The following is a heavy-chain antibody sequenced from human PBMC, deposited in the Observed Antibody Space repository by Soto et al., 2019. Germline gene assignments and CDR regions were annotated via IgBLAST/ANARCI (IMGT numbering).Heavy chain of an antibody. Sequence: TSETLSLTCAVYGGSFSHYYWNWIRQSPEKGLEWIGKINHSGSTNYNPSLESRVTISLDTSKNHFSLKLSSVTAADTAVYYCARSYGSGNYYGVPSNWFDPWGQGTLVTVSS. D-gene: IGHD3-10*01. V-gene: IGHV4-34*09. CDR1: GGSFSHYY. CDR2: INHSGST. J-gene: IGHJ5*02. CDR3: ARSYGSGNYYGVPSNWFDP.